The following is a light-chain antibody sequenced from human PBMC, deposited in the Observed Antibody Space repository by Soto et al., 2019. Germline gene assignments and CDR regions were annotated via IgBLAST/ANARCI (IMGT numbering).Light chain of an antibody. Sequence: EIVLTQSPATLSLSPGERATLSCRASQSVSGYLAWYQQKPGQAPRLLIYDASKRATGIPARFSGSGSGTDFTLTISSLEPEDFAVYYWQQRSHWPLAWTFGLGTRVDIK. CDR2: DAS. CDR3: QQRSHWPLAWT. CDR1: QSVSGY. V-gene: IGKV3-11*01. J-gene: IGKJ1*01.